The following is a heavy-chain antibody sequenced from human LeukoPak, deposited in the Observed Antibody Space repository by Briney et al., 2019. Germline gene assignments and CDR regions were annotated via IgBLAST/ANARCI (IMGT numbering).Heavy chain of an antibody. CDR2: IYTSGST. J-gene: IGHJ6*03. Sequence: SETLSLTCTVSGGSISSGSYYWSWIRQPAGKGLEWIGRIYTSGSTNYNPSLKSRVTISVDTSKNQFSLKLSSVTAADTAVYYCARDGRWELEPGTPYYYMDVWGKGTTVTVSS. D-gene: IGHD1-26*01. V-gene: IGHV4-61*02. CDR3: ARDGRWELEPGTPYYYMDV. CDR1: GGSISSGSYY.